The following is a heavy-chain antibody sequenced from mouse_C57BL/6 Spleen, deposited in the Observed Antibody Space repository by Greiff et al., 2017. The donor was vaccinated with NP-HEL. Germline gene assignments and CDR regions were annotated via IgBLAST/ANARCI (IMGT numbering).Heavy chain of an antibody. CDR2: IDPENGDT. V-gene: IGHV14-4*01. CDR3: TDRGFAY. CDR1: GFNIKDDY. Sequence: VQLKQSGAELVRPGASVKLSCTASGFNIKDDYMHWVKQRPEQGLEWIGWIDPENGDTEYASKFQGKATITADTSSNTAYLQLSSLTSEDTAVYYCTDRGFAYWGQGTLVTVSA. J-gene: IGHJ3*01.